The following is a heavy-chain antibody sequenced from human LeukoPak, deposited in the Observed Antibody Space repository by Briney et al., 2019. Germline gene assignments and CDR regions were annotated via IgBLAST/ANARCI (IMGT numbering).Heavy chain of an antibody. CDR1: GFTFSSYS. CDR2: ISSSSSTI. Sequence: GGSLRLSCAASGFTFSSYSMNWVRQAPGKGLEWVSFISSSSSTIYYADSVKGRFTIPRDNAKNSLYLQMNSLRAEDTAVYYCARDRGGSYTAIDYWGQGTLVTVSS. V-gene: IGHV3-48*04. CDR3: ARDRGGSYTAIDY. D-gene: IGHD1-26*01. J-gene: IGHJ4*02.